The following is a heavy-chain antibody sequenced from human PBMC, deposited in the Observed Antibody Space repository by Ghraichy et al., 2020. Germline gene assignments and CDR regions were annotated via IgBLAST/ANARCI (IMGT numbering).Heavy chain of an antibody. J-gene: IGHJ4*02. Sequence: ASVKVSCKASGYTFTSYCISWVRQAPGQGLEWMGWISAYNGNTNYAQKLQGRVTMTTDTSTSTAYMELRSLRSDDTAVYYCARDGDYYDSSGFDYWSQGTLATVS. V-gene: IGHV1-18*04. CDR3: ARDGDYYDSSGFDY. CDR2: ISAYNGNT. CDR1: GYTFTSYC. D-gene: IGHD3-22*01.